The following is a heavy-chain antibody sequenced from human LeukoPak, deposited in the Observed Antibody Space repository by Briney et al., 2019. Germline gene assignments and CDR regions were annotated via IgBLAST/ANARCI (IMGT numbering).Heavy chain of an antibody. CDR2: IKHDGSEK. Sequence: PGGSLRLSCAASGFTFSRHWKTWVRQAPGKGLEWVANIKHDGSEKNYVDSVKGRFTISRDNAKNSLYLQMNSLRAEDTAVYYCARRYFDYWGQGTLVTVSS. J-gene: IGHJ4*02. D-gene: IGHD3-16*02. CDR3: ARRYFDY. CDR1: GFTFSRHW. V-gene: IGHV3-7*03.